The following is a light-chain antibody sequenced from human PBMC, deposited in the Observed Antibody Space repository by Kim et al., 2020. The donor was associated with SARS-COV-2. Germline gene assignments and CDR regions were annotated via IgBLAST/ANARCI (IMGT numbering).Light chain of an antibody. J-gene: IGLJ3*02. CDR2: DND. CDR3: ATWDTRLSGMV. V-gene: IGLV1-51*01. Sequence: QSVLTQPPSVSAAPGQKVTISCSGSSSNIGNNYVSWYQQFPGTAPKLLIYDNDKRPSGIPDRFSGSKSVTSATLVITGLQPGDEADYYCATWDTRLSGMVFGGGTPLTVL. CDR1: SSNIGNNY.